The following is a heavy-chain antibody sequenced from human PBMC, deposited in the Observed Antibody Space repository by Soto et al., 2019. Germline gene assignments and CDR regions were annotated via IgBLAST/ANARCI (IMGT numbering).Heavy chain of an antibody. J-gene: IGHJ6*02. Sequence: SETLSLTCAVNGGSFSNYYWTWIRQPPGKGLEWIGAVNHSGRATYNPSLKSRVTIPEDTSTNQFSLKLSSVTAADAAVYYCARARLRCLEWSYSAKGRCQYKGMDVWGQGTTVTVSS. V-gene: IGHV4-34*01. CDR1: GGSFSNYY. CDR3: ARARLRCLEWSYSAKGRCQYKGMDV. CDR2: VNHSGRA. D-gene: IGHD3-3*01.